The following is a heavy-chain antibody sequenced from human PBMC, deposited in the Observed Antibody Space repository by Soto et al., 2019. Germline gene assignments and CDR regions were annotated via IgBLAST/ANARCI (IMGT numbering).Heavy chain of an antibody. CDR1: GFTFSSYA. J-gene: IGHJ4*02. CDR3: AKGATQRKYDYSNYFDY. D-gene: IGHD4-4*01. Sequence: GGSLRLSCAASGFTFSSYAMSWVRQAPGKGLEWVSAISGSGGSTYYADSVKGRFTISRDNSKNTLYLQMNSLRAEDTAVYYCAKGATQRKYDYSNYFDYWGQGTLVTVSS. V-gene: IGHV3-23*01. CDR2: ISGSGGST.